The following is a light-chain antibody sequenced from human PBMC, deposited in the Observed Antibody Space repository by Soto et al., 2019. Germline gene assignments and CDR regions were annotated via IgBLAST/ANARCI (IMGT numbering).Light chain of an antibody. CDR1: QSVSSN. J-gene: IGKJ1*01. V-gene: IGKV3-15*01. Sequence: EIVMTQSPATLSVSPGERATLSCRASQSVSSNLARYQQKPGQAPRLLIYGASTRATGIPARFSGSGSGTEFTLTIYSLQSEDSAVYYCQQYNNWRTFGQGTKV. CDR3: QQYNNWRT. CDR2: GAS.